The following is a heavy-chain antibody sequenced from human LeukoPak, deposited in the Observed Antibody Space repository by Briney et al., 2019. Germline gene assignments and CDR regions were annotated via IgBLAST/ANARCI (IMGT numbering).Heavy chain of an antibody. CDR1: GGSISSYY. J-gene: IGHJ6*03. Sequence: SETLSLTXTVSGGSISSYYWSWIRRPPGKGLEWIGYIYYSGSTNYNPSLKSRVTISVDTSKNQFSLKLSSVTAADTAVYYCARDPITFGEVSMDVWGKGTTVTVSS. D-gene: IGHD3-16*01. CDR2: IYYSGST. V-gene: IGHV4-59*01. CDR3: ARDPITFGEVSMDV.